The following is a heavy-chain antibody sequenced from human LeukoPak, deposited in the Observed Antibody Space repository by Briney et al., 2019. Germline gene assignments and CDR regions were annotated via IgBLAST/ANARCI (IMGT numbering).Heavy chain of an antibody. CDR3: AKGSVVITTFDY. V-gene: IGHV3-23*01. CDR2: ISGSGGST. D-gene: IGHD3-22*01. Sequence: GGSLRLSCAASGFTFSSYAMSWVRQAPGKGLEWVSAISGSGGSTYYADSVEGRFTISRDNSKNTLYLQMNSLRAEDTAVYYCAKGSVVITTFDYWGQGTLVTVSS. J-gene: IGHJ4*02. CDR1: GFTFSSYA.